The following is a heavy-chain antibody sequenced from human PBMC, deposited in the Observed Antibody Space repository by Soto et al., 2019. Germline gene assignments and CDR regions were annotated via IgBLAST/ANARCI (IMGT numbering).Heavy chain of an antibody. CDR1: GFTFSSYG. D-gene: IGHD6-19*01. J-gene: IGHJ4*02. CDR2: IWYDGSNK. V-gene: IGHV3-33*01. Sequence: GGSLRLPCAASGFTFSSYGMHWVRQAPGKGLEWVAVIWYDGSNKYYADSVKGRFTISRDNSKNTLYLQMNSLRAEDTAVYYCARDRVAGTHYFDYWGQGTLVTVSS. CDR3: ARDRVAGTHYFDY.